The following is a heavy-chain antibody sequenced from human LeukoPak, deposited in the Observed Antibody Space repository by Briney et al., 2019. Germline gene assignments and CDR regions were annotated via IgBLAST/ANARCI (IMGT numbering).Heavy chain of an antibody. Sequence: PSETLSLTCAVYGGSFSGYYWSWIRQPPGKGLEWIGEINHSGSTNYNPSLKSRVIMSVDTSKNQFSLKLSSVTAADTAVYYCARGIAVAGQGFDYWGQGTLVTVSS. CDR3: ARGIAVAGQGFDY. J-gene: IGHJ4*02. CDR1: GGSFSGYY. D-gene: IGHD6-19*01. V-gene: IGHV4-34*01. CDR2: INHSGST.